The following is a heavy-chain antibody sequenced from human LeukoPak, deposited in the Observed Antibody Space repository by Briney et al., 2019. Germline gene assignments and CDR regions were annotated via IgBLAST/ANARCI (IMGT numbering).Heavy chain of an antibody. V-gene: IGHV3-74*01. Sequence: GGSLRLSCAASGFDFSSNWMHWVRHAPGQGLVWVSRIKGDGISTNYADSVKGRFTISRDNSRNTLYLQMSSLRAEDTAVYYCAKTFTMDDSRWGQGTLVTVSS. CDR2: IKGDGIST. CDR1: GFDFSSNW. J-gene: IGHJ4*02. CDR3: AKTFTMDDSR. D-gene: IGHD3-10*01.